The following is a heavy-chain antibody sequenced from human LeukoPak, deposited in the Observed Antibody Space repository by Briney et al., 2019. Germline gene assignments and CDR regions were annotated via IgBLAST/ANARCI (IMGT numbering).Heavy chain of an antibody. V-gene: IGHV3-33*01. CDR1: GFTFSSYG. J-gene: IGHJ4*02. Sequence: PGGSLRLSCAASGFTFSSYGMHWVRQAPGKGLEWVAVIWYDGSNKYYADSVKGRFTISRDNSKNTLYLQMNSLRAEDTAVYYCARDYYDSSGAEGTFDYWGQGTLVTVSS. CDR3: ARDYYDSSGAEGTFDY. D-gene: IGHD3-22*01. CDR2: IWYDGSNK.